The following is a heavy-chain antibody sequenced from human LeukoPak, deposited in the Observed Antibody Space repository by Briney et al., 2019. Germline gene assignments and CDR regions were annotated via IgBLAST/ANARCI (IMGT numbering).Heavy chain of an antibody. CDR3: VEDPAGGHAAPDSPES. Sequence: GTSLRLSCAASGFVFSNFGMHWVRQAPGKGLEWLAAIQHDGTNKYYADSVKGRFTISRDNSENTLYLQMNSLRDEDTAIYYRVEDPAGGHAAPDSPESWGLGTLVTVSS. D-gene: IGHD5-12*01. J-gene: IGHJ5*02. CDR1: GFVFSNFG. V-gene: IGHV3-33*05. CDR2: IQHDGTNK.